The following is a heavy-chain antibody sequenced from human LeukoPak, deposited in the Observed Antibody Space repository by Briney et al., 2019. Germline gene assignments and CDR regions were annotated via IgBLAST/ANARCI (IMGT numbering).Heavy chain of an antibody. CDR3: ARDWMGSTRLAGDY. J-gene: IGHJ4*02. D-gene: IGHD2/OR15-2a*01. CDR1: GFTFNGYA. CDR2: IWHDGNNK. Sequence: GGSLRLSCAASGFTFNGYAMHWVRQAPGKGLEWVAVIWHDGNNKYDADSVKVRFTIYRDNSKNTVYLQMHSLRAEDTAVYYCARDWMGSTRLAGDYWGQGTLVTVSS. V-gene: IGHV3-33*01.